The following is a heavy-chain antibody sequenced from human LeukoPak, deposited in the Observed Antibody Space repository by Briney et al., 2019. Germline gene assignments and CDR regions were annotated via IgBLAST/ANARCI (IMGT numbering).Heavy chain of an antibody. CDR1: GYSFTNYW. Sequence: GESLKISCKGSGYSFTNYWIGWVRQMPGKGLEWMGIIHSADSNTKYSPSFQGQVTISADKSISAAYLQWSGLKASDTAMYYCAGARHGDYRWDYWGQGTLVTVSS. CDR2: IHSADSNT. D-gene: IGHD4-17*01. CDR3: AGARHGDYRWDY. J-gene: IGHJ4*02. V-gene: IGHV5-51*01.